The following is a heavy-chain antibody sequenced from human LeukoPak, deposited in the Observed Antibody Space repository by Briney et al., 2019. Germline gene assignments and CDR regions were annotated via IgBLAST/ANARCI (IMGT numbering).Heavy chain of an antibody. Sequence: GGSLRLPCAASGFTVSSNYMSWVRQAPGKGLEWVSLIYSGGSTYYADSVKGRFTISRDNSKNTLYLQMNSLSADDTAVYYCARGRFSSGWHFDYWGQGTLVSVSS. CDR2: IYSGGST. J-gene: IGHJ4*02. CDR1: GFTVSSNY. D-gene: IGHD6-19*01. V-gene: IGHV3-53*01. CDR3: ARGRFSSGWHFDY.